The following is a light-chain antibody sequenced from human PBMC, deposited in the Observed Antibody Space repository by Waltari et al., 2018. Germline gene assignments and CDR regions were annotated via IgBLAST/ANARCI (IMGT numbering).Light chain of an antibody. J-gene: IGKJ2*01. Sequence: ETVMTQSPATLSVSPGERDTISCRASQGVSSNLAWYQQKPGQAPRLLIYGASTRATGIPARFSGSGSGTEFTLTISSLQSEDFAVYYCQQYINWPPYTFGQGTKLEIK. CDR1: QGVSSN. CDR2: GAS. V-gene: IGKV3-15*01. CDR3: QQYINWPPYT.